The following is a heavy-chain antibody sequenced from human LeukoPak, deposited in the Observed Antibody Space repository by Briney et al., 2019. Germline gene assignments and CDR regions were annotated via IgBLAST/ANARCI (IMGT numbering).Heavy chain of an antibody. CDR1: GGFFSGAY. Sequence: SETLSLTCAVYGGFFSGAYWSWIRQAPGKGLEWIGEINHSGSTNYNPSLKSRVTMSLDTSKKQVSLKLNSVTAADTAVYYCASGPRGVRGVIRFYYYMDVWGKGTAVTVSS. D-gene: IGHD3-10*01. J-gene: IGHJ6*03. CDR2: INHSGST. CDR3: ASGPRGVRGVIRFYYYMDV. V-gene: IGHV4-34*01.